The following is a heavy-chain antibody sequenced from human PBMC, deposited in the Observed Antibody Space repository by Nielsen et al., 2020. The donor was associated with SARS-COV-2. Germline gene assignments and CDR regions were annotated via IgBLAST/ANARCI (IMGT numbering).Heavy chain of an antibody. D-gene: IGHD2-2*01. CDR3: ARDDGIGYCSSTSCRPGVYYYYYGMDV. J-gene: IGHJ6*02. Sequence: WIRQPPGKGLEWVSSISSSSSYIYYADSVKGRFTISRDNAKNSLYLQMNSLRAEDTAVYYCARDDGIGYCSSTSCRPGVYYYYYGMDVWGQGTTVTVSS. V-gene: IGHV3-21*01. CDR2: ISSSSSYI.